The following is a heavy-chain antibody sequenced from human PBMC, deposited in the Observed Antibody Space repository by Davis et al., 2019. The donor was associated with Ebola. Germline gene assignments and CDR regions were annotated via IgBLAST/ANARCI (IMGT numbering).Heavy chain of an antibody. D-gene: IGHD6-13*01. V-gene: IGHV3-9*02. Sequence: SLKISCVVSGFNSDEHGMHWVRQVPGKGLEWVSGILLRSGRTGYADSVKGRFIISRDNAKNSVYLQMDSLRVEDTAFYYCAKDRSSAAYYFDDWGQGTLVTVSS. J-gene: IGHJ4*02. CDR3: AKDRSSAAYYFDD. CDR1: GFNSDEHG. CDR2: ILLRSGRT.